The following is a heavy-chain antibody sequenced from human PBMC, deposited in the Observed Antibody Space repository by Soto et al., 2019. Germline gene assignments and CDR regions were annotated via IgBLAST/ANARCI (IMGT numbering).Heavy chain of an antibody. CDR1: GFTFTNAW. Sequence: EVQLVESGGGLVEPGESLRLSCAASGFTFTNAWMNWVRQAPGKGLEWVGRIKSKTAGGTTDYAAPVKGRFTISRDDSKNTLYLQMNSLKTEDTAVYYCTTFHCFDSPYNYWGQGTLVTVSS. V-gene: IGHV3-15*07. J-gene: IGHJ4*02. CDR2: IKSKTAGGTT. D-gene: IGHD3-22*01. CDR3: TTFHCFDSPYNY.